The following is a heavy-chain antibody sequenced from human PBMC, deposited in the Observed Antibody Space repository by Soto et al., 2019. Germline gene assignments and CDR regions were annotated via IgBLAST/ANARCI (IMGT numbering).Heavy chain of an antibody. J-gene: IGHJ4*02. CDR3: ARGRGDTATAWYY. CDR2: IYYSGST. Sequence: QVQLQESGPGLVKPSETLSLTCTVSGGSISSYYWSWIRQSPGKGLEWIGYIYYSGSTKYNPSLKSRVTISVDTSKNQFSLKLSSVTAADTAVYYCARGRGDTATAWYYWGQGTLVTVSS. CDR1: GGSISSYY. V-gene: IGHV4-59*01. D-gene: IGHD5-18*01.